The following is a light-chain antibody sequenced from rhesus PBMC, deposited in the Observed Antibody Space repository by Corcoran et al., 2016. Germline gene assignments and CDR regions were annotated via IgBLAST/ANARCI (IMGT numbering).Light chain of an antibody. CDR2: GAS. CDR3: QKYSSSPYS. V-gene: IGKV3-53*02. CDR1: QSVSSY. Sequence: QVILTQSPATLSLSPGERATLSCRASQSVSSYLAWYQQKPGQAPKLLIYGASIRATGIPDRFSGSGSGTEFTLTISSLEPEDFAVYYCQKYSSSPYSFGQGTKVEIK. J-gene: IGKJ2*01.